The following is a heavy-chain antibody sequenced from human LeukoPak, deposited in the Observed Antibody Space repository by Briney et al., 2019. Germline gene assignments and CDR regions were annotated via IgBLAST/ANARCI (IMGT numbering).Heavy chain of an antibody. V-gene: IGHV4-34*01. J-gene: IGHJ5*02. Sequence: SETLSLTCAVYGGSFSGYYWSWIRQPPGKGLEWIGEINHSGSTNYNPSLKSRVTISVDTSKNQFSLKLSSVTAADTAVYYCARGSLSRLGRTFGNWFDPWGQGTLVTVSS. CDR2: INHSGST. D-gene: IGHD3-16*01. CDR1: GGSFSGYY. CDR3: ARGSLSRLGRTFGNWFDP.